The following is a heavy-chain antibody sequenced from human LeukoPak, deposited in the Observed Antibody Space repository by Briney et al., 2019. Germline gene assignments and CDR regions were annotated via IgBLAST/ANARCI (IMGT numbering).Heavy chain of an antibody. CDR3: ARVRKQYYYDNSHHRDASDV. D-gene: IGHD3-22*01. J-gene: IGHJ3*01. V-gene: IGHV3-20*04. Sequence: GGPLRLSCATSGFTFDDYGMNWVRPVRGKALEWVSNINWSRNKVDYADPVKGRFTISRDKAKNSLQLQMNSLRAEDTAVYYCARVRKQYYYDNSHHRDASDVWGQGTMVMVSS. CDR1: GFTFDDYG. CDR2: INWSRNKV.